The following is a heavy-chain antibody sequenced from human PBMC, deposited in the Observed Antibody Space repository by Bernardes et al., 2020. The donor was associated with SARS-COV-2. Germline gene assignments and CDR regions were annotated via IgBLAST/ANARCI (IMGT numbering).Heavy chain of an antibody. V-gene: IGHV1-2*02. Sequence: ASVKVSCKASGYTFSDYYLHWVRQAPGQGLEWMGWIDPRSGDIKYAQKFRGRVTMTRDTSFSTAYMELSRLRSDDTAIYYCATGASLYYGLDVWGQGTTVTVSS. CDR3: ATGASLYYGLDV. CDR2: IDPRSGDI. CDR1: GYTFSDYY. D-gene: IGHD2-8*01. J-gene: IGHJ6*02.